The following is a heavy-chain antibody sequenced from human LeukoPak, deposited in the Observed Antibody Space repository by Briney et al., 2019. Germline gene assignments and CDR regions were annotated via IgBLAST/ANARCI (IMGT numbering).Heavy chain of an antibody. CDR3: ARDHSNDFPY. J-gene: IGHJ4*02. D-gene: IGHD3/OR15-3a*01. Sequence: ASVKVSCKASGYTFISYYMHWVRQAPGQGLEWMGIINPSGGSTTYAQKFQGRVTMTRDASTSTVYMELSSLRSEDTAVYYCARDHSNDFPYWGQGTLVTVSS. CDR2: INPSGGST. V-gene: IGHV1-46*01. CDR1: GYTFISYY.